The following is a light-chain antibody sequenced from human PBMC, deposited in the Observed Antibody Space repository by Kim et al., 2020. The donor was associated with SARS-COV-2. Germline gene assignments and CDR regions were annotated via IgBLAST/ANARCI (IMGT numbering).Light chain of an antibody. Sequence: QPASISCTSSQSIVYSDGNTYLNWFQQRPGQSPRRLIYRVSNRDSGVPDRFSGSVSGAVFTLKISSVEVEDIGLYFCMQGSHWPYTFGQGTKLEI. J-gene: IGKJ2*01. CDR2: RVS. V-gene: IGKV2-30*01. CDR1: QSIVYSDGNTY. CDR3: MQGSHWPYT.